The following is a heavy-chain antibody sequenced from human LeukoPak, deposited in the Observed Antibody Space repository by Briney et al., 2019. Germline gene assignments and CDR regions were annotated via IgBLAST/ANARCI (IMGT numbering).Heavy chain of an antibody. V-gene: IGHV1-2*02. CDR1: GYTFTGYY. Sequence: ASVKVSCKASGYTFTGYYMHWVRQAPGQGLEWMGWINSNSGGTNYAQKFQGRVTMTRDTSISTVYTELSRLRSDDTAVYYCAREKVEGANWFDPWGQGTLVTVFS. J-gene: IGHJ5*02. CDR3: AREKVEGANWFDP. CDR2: INSNSGGT. D-gene: IGHD2-15*01.